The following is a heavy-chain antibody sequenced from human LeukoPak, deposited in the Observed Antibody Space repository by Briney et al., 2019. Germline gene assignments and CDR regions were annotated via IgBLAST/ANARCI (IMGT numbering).Heavy chain of an antibody. V-gene: IGHV1-69*13. D-gene: IGHD3-10*01. Sequence: ASVKVSCKASGGTFSSYAISWVRQAPGQGLGWMGGIIPIFGTANYAQKFQGRVTITADESTSTAYMELSSLRSEDTAVYYCASPEGVRGVHSYGMDVWGQGTTVTVSS. CDR2: IIPIFGTA. CDR3: ASPEGVRGVHSYGMDV. J-gene: IGHJ6*02. CDR1: GGTFSSYA.